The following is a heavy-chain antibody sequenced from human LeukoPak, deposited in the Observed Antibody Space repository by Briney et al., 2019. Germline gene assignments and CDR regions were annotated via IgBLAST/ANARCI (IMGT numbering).Heavy chain of an antibody. CDR3: ARELRDTAMVSNWFDP. Sequence: SETLSLTCTVSGGSISSSSYYWGWIRQPPGKGLEWIGSIYYSGSTYYNPSLKSRVTISVDTSKNQFSLKLSSVTAADTAVYYCARELRDTAMVSNWFDPWGQGTLVTVSS. V-gene: IGHV4-39*07. D-gene: IGHD5-18*01. CDR2: IYYSGST. CDR1: GGSISSSSYY. J-gene: IGHJ5*02.